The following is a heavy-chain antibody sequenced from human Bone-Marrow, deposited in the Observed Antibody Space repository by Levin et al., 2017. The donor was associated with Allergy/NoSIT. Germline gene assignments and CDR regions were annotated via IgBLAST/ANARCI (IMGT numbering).Heavy chain of an antibody. CDR3: AREMGASRAEV. CDR1: GYTFKNYD. CDR2: MNPNTGDT. V-gene: IGHV1-8*02. J-gene: IGHJ6*02. D-gene: IGHD3-16*01. Sequence: ASVKVSCQASGYTFKNYDINWVRQAAGQGLEWLGWMNPNTGDTGYAQGIQGRVTMTGNTSISTAYMELSSLRSEDTAVYYCAREMGASRAEVWGQGTTVTVSS.